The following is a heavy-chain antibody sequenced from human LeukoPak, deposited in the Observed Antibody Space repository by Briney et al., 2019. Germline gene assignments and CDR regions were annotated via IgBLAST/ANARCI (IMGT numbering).Heavy chain of an antibody. V-gene: IGHV1-69*05. CDR2: IIPFFGTA. CDR3: ARDRGPDQGSDY. D-gene: IGHD3-10*01. Sequence: SVKVSCKASGGTFSSYAISWVRQAPGQGLEWMGGIIPFFGTANYAQMFQGRVTITTDESTSTAYMELSSLRSEDTAVYYCARDRGPDQGSDYWGQGTLVTVSS. CDR1: GGTFSSYA. J-gene: IGHJ4*02.